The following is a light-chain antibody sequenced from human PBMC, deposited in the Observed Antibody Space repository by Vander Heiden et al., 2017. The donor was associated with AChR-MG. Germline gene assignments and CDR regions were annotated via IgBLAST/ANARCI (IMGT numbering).Light chain of an antibody. CDR3: LSGDEDNVV. CDR2: EDG. V-gene: IGLV3-22*01. Sequence: SYELTQPPSVSVSAGQTARITCSGDVLGDNYAVWYHQRPGQAPELVMYEDGERSPGIPERFSGSTSGNTATLTISGVLTEDEADFYCLSGDEDNVVFGGGTKLTVL. CDR1: VLGDNY. J-gene: IGLJ2*01.